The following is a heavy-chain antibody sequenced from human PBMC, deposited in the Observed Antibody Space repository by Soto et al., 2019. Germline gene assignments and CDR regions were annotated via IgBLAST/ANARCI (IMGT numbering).Heavy chain of an antibody. CDR2: INPILSMS. CDR3: ATSYGSGYRAFDS. D-gene: IGHD3-10*01. V-gene: IGHV1-69*02. Sequence: QVQLVQSGADVQRPGSSVRVSCKASGDTFNFYTINWVRQAPGQGLQWMGRINPILSMSNYAPRFQGRVTMTADKSTSTAYMELSSPRSEDTAMYYCATSYGSGYRAFDSWGQGALVTVSS. J-gene: IGHJ4*02. CDR1: GDTFNFYT.